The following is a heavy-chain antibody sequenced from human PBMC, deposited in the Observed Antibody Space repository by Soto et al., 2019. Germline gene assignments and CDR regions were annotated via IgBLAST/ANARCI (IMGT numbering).Heavy chain of an antibody. CDR1: GGTFSSYT. Sequence: QVQLVQSGAAVKKPGSSVQVSCKASGGTFSSYTISWVRQAPGQGLEWMGRIIPSLGIANYAQKFQGRVTITADKSTSTAYMELSSLRSEDTAVYYCARGTLTEIYYMDVWGKGTTVTVSS. D-gene: IGHD3-16*01. CDR2: IIPSLGIA. J-gene: IGHJ6*03. CDR3: ARGTLTEIYYMDV. V-gene: IGHV1-69*02.